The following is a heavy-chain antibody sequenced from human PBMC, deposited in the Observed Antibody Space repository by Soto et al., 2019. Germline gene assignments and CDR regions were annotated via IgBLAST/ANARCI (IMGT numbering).Heavy chain of an antibody. CDR2: ISWNSGII. CDR3: TKXXEXXXXXXXHAFDV. Sequence: EMQLVESGGGLVQPGRSLRLSCAASXXTFDDYAMHWVRQPPGKGLXWVSGISWNSGIIDYADSVKGRFTISRDSAKNSLYLQMNSLKPEDTALYYCTKXXEXXXXXXXHAFDVWGQGTMVSVSS. V-gene: IGHV3-9*01. J-gene: IGHJ3*01. CDR1: XXTFDDYA.